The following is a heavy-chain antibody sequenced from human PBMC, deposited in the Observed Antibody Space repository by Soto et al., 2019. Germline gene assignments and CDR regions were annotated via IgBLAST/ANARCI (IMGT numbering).Heavy chain of an antibody. CDR2: ISGSGGST. D-gene: IGHD6-19*01. CDR1: GFTFSSYA. Sequence: EVQLLESGGGLVQPGGSLRLSCAASGFTFSSYAMSWVRQAPGKGLEWVSAISGSGGSTYYADSVKGRFTISRDNSKNTLYLQMNSLRAEDTAVYYCARRDTQYSSGWYYFDYWGQGTLVTVSS. V-gene: IGHV3-23*01. CDR3: ARRDTQYSSGWYYFDY. J-gene: IGHJ4*02.